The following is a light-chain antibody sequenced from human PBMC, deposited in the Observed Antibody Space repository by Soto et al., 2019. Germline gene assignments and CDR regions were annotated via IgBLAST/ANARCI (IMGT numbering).Light chain of an antibody. CDR3: SSYTSSSTLGGVV. Sequence: QSALTQPASVSGSPGQSITISCTGTSSDVGGYNYVSWYQQHPGKAPKLMIYEVSNRPSGVSNRFSGSKSGNTASLTISGLRAEDAADCYCSSYTSSSTLGGVVFGGGTKLTVL. CDR1: SSDVGGYNY. J-gene: IGLJ2*01. V-gene: IGLV2-14*01. CDR2: EVS.